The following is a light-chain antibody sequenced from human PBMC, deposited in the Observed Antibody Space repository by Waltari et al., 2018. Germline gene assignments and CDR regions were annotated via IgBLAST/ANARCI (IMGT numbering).Light chain of an antibody. CDR3: QQYDISPLT. V-gene: IGKV3-20*01. Sequence: EIVLTQSPGTLSLSPGERATLSCRASQTVRTTYLAWYHQKPGQPPTLLIYGASSRATGIPDRFSGSGSGTDFSLTISSLEPEDFAVYYCQQYDISPLTFGGGTKVEIK. CDR2: GAS. CDR1: QTVRTTY. J-gene: IGKJ4*01.